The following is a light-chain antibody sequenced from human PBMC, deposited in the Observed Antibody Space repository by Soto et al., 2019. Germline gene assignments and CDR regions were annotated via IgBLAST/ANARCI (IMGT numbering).Light chain of an antibody. Sequence: IQMTQSPSTLSASVGDRVIITCRASQSISSWLAWYQHKPGKAPNLLIYKASRLASGVPSRFNGSGSGTEFTLTISSLQPDDFATYYCQQHRSYPVTFGQGTRVEIK. J-gene: IGKJ5*01. CDR3: QQHRSYPVT. CDR2: KAS. V-gene: IGKV1-5*03. CDR1: QSISSW.